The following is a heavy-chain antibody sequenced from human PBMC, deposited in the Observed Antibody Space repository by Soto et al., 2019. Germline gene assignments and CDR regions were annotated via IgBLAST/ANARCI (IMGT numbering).Heavy chain of an antibody. CDR3: ARGDRDCGGDFYSGYFQH. V-gene: IGHV4-31*03. Sequence: QVQLQESGPGLVKPSQTLSLTCTVSGGSISSGGYYWSWIRQHPGKGLEWIGYIYYSGSTYYNASLNSRVTISMDASKNQFSLKLSSVTAADTAVYYCARGDRDCGGDFYSGYFQHWGQGTLVTVSS. D-gene: IGHD2-21*02. CDR2: IYYSGST. CDR1: GGSISSGGYY. J-gene: IGHJ1*01.